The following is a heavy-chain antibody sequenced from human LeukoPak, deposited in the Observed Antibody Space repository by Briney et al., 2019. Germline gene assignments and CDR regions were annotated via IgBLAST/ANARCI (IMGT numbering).Heavy chain of an antibody. CDR1: GFTFNTYG. Sequence: GGTLRLSCAASGFTFNTYGMSWVRQAPGKGLEWVSGISGSGGATYYADSVKGRFTVSRDDPHNTLYLQMNSVRAEDTAVYYCARDPGYYSSNGDYWGQGTLVTVSS. D-gene: IGHD2-2*01. V-gene: IGHV3-23*01. CDR3: ARDPGYYSSNGDY. J-gene: IGHJ4*02. CDR2: ISGSGGAT.